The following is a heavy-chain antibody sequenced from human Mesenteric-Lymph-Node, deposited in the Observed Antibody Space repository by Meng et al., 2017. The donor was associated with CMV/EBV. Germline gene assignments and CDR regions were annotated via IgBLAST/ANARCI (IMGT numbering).Heavy chain of an antibody. Sequence: SGFTFNRYGMHWVRQAPGPTLEWVTLIWYDGSNQYYGDSVKGRFTISRDNSKNMVYLQMNSLRAEDTAVYYCAKDSGSGSSSSQGFDYWGQGTLVTVSS. CDR3: AKDSGSGSSSSQGFDY. V-gene: IGHV3-33*06. J-gene: IGHJ4*02. D-gene: IGHD6-6*01. CDR2: IWYDGSNQ. CDR1: GFTFNRYG.